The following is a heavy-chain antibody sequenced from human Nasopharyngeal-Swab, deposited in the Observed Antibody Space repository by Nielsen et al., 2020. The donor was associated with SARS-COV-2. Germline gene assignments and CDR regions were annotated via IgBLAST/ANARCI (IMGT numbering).Heavy chain of an antibody. D-gene: IGHD2-2*01. CDR1: GYTFTSYA. CDR3: PREGDIVVVPSPAGFDP. Sequence: ASVKVSCKASGYTFTSYAMNWVRQAPGQGLEWMGWINTNTGNPTYAQGFPGRFVFSLDTSVSTAYLQISSLKAEDTAVYYCPREGDIVVVPSPAGFDPWGQGTLVTVSS. CDR2: INTNTGNP. V-gene: IGHV7-4-1*02. J-gene: IGHJ5*02.